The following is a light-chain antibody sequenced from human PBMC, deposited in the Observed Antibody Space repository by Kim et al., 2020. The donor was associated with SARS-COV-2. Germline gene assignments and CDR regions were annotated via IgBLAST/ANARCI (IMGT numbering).Light chain of an antibody. CDR2: WAS. Sequence: DIVMTQSPDSLAVSLGERATIYCKSSQSVLYSSNNKNYLAWYQQKPGQPPKLLIYWASTRESGVPDRFSGSGSGTDFTLTISSLQAEDVASYYCQQNYSTPSTFGQGTRLEIK. CDR3: QQNYSTPST. CDR1: QSVLYSSNNKNY. J-gene: IGKJ5*01. V-gene: IGKV4-1*01.